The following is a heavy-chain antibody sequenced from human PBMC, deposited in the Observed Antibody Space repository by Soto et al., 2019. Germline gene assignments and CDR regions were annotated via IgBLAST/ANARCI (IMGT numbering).Heavy chain of an antibody. J-gene: IGHJ4*02. V-gene: IGHV3-66*01. Sequence: PGGSLRLSCEASGLIVNNNFMNWVRQAPGRGLEWVSVINPEGRTYYADSVKDRFTISRDTSKNTLYLQMNSLRVEDTAVYYCATRWSSRFEANDYWGQGTLVTVSS. CDR2: INPEGRT. D-gene: IGHD6-13*01. CDR3: ATRWSSRFEANDY. CDR1: GLIVNNNF.